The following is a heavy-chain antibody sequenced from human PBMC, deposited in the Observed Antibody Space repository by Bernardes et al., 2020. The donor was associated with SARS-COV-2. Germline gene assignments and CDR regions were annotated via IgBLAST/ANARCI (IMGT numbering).Heavy chain of an antibody. J-gene: IGHJ6*02. V-gene: IGHV1-3*01. Sequence: ASVKVSCKASGYTFIKYAMHWVRQAPGQRLEWMGWINVVSGHTQYSQSFQGRVTFTRDTSASTAYMELSSLRSEDTAVYYCARLPLVRGTYGNYYNGLDVWGQGTTVAVSS. CDR3: ARLPLVRGTYGNYYNGLDV. CDR1: GYTFIKYA. D-gene: IGHD3-10*01. CDR2: INVVSGHT.